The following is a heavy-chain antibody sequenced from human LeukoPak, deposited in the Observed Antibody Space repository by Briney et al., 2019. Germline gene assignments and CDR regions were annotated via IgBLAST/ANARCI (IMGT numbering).Heavy chain of an antibody. J-gene: IGHJ4*02. CDR2: ISSSSSYI. D-gene: IGHD6-19*01. V-gene: IGHV3-21*01. Sequence: GGSLRLSCAASGFTFSSYSMNWVRQAPGKGLEWVSSISSSSSYIYYADSVKGRFTISRGNAKNSLYLQMNSLRAEDTAVYYCARHGSGGWYVGDDYWGQGTLVTVSS. CDR3: ARHGSGGWYVGDDY. CDR1: GFTFSSYS.